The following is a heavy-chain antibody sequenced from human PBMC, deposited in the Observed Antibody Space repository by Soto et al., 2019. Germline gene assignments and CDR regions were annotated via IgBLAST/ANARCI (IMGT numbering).Heavy chain of an antibody. D-gene: IGHD3-9*01. V-gene: IGHV4-61*01. Sequence: PSETLSLTCTVSGGSVSSGSYYWSWIRQPPGKGLEWIGYIYYSGSTNYNPSLKSRVTISVDTSKNQFSLKLSSVTAADTAVYYGARAGFWAGKNMDVWGQGTKVTV. J-gene: IGHJ6*02. CDR1: GGSVSSGSYY. CDR3: ARAGFWAGKNMDV. CDR2: IYYSGST.